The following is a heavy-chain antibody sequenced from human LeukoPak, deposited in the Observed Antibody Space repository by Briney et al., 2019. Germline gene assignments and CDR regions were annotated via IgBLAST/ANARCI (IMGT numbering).Heavy chain of an antibody. Sequence: RWASVKVSCKASGYTFTGYYMHWVRQAPGQGLEWMGWINPNSGGTNYARKFQGRVTMTRDTSISTSYMELSRLRSDDTAVYYCARAWLRLNPYFDYWGQGTLVTVSS. J-gene: IGHJ4*02. D-gene: IGHD5-12*01. CDR2: INPNSGGT. V-gene: IGHV1-2*02. CDR3: ARAWLRLNPYFDY. CDR1: GYTFTGYY.